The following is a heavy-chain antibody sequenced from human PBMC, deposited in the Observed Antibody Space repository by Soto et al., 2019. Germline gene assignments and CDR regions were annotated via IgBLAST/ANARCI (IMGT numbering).Heavy chain of an antibody. CDR2: INEGPGDT. CDR3: AKTHYDILDY. Sequence: VQLLESGGGLVQPGGSLRLSCAASGFTFSSYAMSWVRQAPGKGLEWVSAINEGPGDTFYADTVKGRFTISRDDSKVTLYLQMNSLRGEDTAIYYCAKTHYDILDYWGQGTLVTVSS. J-gene: IGHJ4*02. D-gene: IGHD3-9*01. CDR1: GFTFSSYA. V-gene: IGHV3-23*01.